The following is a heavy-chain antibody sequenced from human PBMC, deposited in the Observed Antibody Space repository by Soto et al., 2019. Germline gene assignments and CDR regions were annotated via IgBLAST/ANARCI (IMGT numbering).Heavy chain of an antibody. Sequence: SETLSLTCTVSGGSISPYYWSWIRQPPGKGLEWIGSIYYSGSTYYNPSLKSRVTISVDTSKNQFSLKLSSVTAADTAVYYWARLVYDGRGYRRGGGQEPLVTVS. CDR3: ARLVYDGRGYRRG. D-gene: IGHD3-22*01. CDR2: IYYSGST. J-gene: IGHJ4*02. V-gene: IGHV4-39*01. CDR1: GGSISPYY.